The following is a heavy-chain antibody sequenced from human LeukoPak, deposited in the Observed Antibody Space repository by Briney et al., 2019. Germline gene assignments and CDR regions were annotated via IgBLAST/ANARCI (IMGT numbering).Heavy chain of an antibody. V-gene: IGHV1-69*05. D-gene: IGHD3-22*01. Sequence: SVKVSCKASGGTFSSYAISWVRQAPGQGLEWMGRIIPIFGTANYAQKFQGRVTITTDESTSTAYMELSSLRSEDTAVYYCAIDLQGYYDYWGQGTLVTVSS. J-gene: IGHJ4*02. CDR3: AIDLQGYYDY. CDR2: IIPIFGTA. CDR1: GGTFSSYA.